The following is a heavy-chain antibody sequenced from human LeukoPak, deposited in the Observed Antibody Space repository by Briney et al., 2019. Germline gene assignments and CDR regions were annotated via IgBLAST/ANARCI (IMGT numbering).Heavy chain of an antibody. V-gene: IGHV4-34*01. D-gene: IGHD3-22*01. J-gene: IGHJ4*02. CDR3: ARANYDGSDY. CDR1: GGSFSGYY. CDR2: INHSGST. Sequence: SETLSLTCAVYGGSFSGYYWSWIRQPPGKGLEWIGEINHSGSTNYNPSLKSRVTISVDTSKNQFSLKLSSVTAADTAVYYCARANYDGSDYWGQGTLVTVSS.